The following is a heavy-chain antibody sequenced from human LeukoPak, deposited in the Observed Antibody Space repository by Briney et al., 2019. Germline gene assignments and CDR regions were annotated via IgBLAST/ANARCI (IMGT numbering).Heavy chain of an antibody. CDR3: ARDLDGSGSYHFDY. J-gene: IGHJ4*02. CDR2: INHSGST. CDR1: GGSFSSYY. Sequence: SETLSLTCAVYGGSFSSYYWSWIRQPPGKGLEWIGEINHSGSTNYNPSLKSRVTISVDTSKNQFSLKLSSVTAADTAVYYCARDLDGSGSYHFDYWGQGTLVTVSS. V-gene: IGHV4-34*01. D-gene: IGHD3-10*01.